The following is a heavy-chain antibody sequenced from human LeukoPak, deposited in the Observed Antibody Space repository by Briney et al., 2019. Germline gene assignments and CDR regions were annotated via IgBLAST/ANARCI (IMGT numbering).Heavy chain of an antibody. CDR2: ISSGSDYI. V-gene: IGHV3-21*01. CDR3: ARDEYSSTSY. Sequence: GGSLRLSCAASGFTFSSYAMSWVRQAPGKGLEWVSSISSGSDYIYYAASVKGRFTVSRDNAKNSLYLHMYSLRAEDTALYYCARDEYSSTSYWGQGALVTVSS. D-gene: IGHD6-13*01. CDR1: GFTFSSYA. J-gene: IGHJ4*02.